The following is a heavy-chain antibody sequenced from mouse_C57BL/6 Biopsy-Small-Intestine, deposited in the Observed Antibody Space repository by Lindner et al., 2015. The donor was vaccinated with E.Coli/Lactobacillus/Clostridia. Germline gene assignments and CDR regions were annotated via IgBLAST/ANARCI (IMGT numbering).Heavy chain of an antibody. CDR1: GYTFTTYP. V-gene: IGHV1-47*01. CDR2: FHPYDDDT. Sequence: VQLQESGAELVSLSSVKMSCKASGYTFTTYPIEWMKQNHGKSLEWIGNFHPYDDDTKYNEKFKGKATLTVEKSSSTVYLELSRLTSDDSAVYYCARGRGSSYYYFDYWGQGTTLTVSS. D-gene: IGHD1-1*01. J-gene: IGHJ2*01. CDR3: ARGRGSSYYYFDY.